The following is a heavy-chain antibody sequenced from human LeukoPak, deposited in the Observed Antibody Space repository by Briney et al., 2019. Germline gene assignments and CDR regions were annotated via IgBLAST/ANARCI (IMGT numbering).Heavy chain of an antibody. CDR2: IYYSGST. J-gene: IGHJ5*02. CDR1: GGSISSSSYY. CDR3: ARGGPYDILTGYYLNWFDP. V-gene: IGHV4-39*07. D-gene: IGHD3-9*01. Sequence: SETLSLTCTVSGGSISSSSYYWGWIRQPPGKGLEWIGSIYYSGSTYYNPSLKSRVTISVDTSKNQFSLKLSSVTAADTAVYYCARGGPYDILTGYYLNWFDPWGQGTLVTVSS.